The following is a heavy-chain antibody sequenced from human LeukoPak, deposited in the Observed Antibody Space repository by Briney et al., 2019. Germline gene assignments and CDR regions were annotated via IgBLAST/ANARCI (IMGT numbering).Heavy chain of an antibody. CDR2: IIPILGIA. D-gene: IGHD6-13*01. CDR1: GGTFSSYT. J-gene: IGHJ4*02. V-gene: IGHV1-69*02. CDR3: ARALTQQPGFFDY. Sequence: ASVKVSCKASGGTFSSYTISWVRQAPGQGLEWIGRIIPILGIANYAQKFQGRVTITADKSTSTAYMELSSLRSEDTAVYYCARALTQQPGFFDYWGQETLVTVSS.